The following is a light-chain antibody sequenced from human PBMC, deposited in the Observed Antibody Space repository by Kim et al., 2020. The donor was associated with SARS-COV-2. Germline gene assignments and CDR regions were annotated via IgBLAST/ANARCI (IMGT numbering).Light chain of an antibody. Sequence: SALTQPASVSGSPGQSITISCTGTNSDVGSYDYVSWYQQHPGKAPKFVMFDVSHRPSGVSNRFSGSKSGNTASLTISGLQPEDEADYYCSSYSSSSAPVVFGGGTKVTVL. CDR2: DVS. J-gene: IGLJ2*01. CDR3: SSYSSSSAPVV. CDR1: NSDVGSYDY. V-gene: IGLV2-14*03.